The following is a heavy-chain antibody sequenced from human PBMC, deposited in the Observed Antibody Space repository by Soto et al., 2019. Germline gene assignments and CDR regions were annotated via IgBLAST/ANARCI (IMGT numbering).Heavy chain of an antibody. Sequence: GASVKVSCKASGFTFTSSAVQWVRQARGQRLEWIGWIVVGSGNTNYAQKFQERVTITRDMSTSTAYMELSSLRSEDTAVYYCAVPRPDRSEYYYYGMDVWGQGTTVTVSS. D-gene: IGHD2-2*01. CDR1: GFTFTSSA. V-gene: IGHV1-58*01. CDR3: AVPRPDRSEYYYYGMDV. J-gene: IGHJ6*02. CDR2: IVVGSGNT.